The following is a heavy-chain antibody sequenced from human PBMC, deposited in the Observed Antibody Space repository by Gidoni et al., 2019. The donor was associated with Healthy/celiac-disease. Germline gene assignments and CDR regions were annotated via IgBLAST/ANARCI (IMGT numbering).Heavy chain of an antibody. CDR1: GYTFPRYH. J-gene: IGHJ6*02. Sequence: QLQLVQSGAEVKKPGASVQVSCHASGYTFPRYHMRWVRQAPGQGLEWMGIINPNDGSTTYAQKLQGRVTMTRDTSTSTVYMELSSLRSEDTAVYYCARGIPAAKYYYYGMDVWGQGTTVTVSS. CDR2: INPNDGST. CDR3: ARGIPAAKYYYYGMDV. D-gene: IGHD2-2*01. V-gene: IGHV1-46*01.